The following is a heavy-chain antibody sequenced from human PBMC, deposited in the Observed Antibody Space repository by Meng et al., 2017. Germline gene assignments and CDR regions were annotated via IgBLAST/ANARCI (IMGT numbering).Heavy chain of an antibody. Sequence: GESLKISCAASGFTFSSYAMHWVRQAPGKGLEWVAVISYDGSNKYYADSVKGRFTISRDNSKNTLYLQMNSLRAEDTAVYYCARVGLLWFGESYYFDYWGHGTLVTVSS. V-gene: IGHV3-30*04. CDR3: ARVGLLWFGESYYFDY. J-gene: IGHJ4*01. CDR1: GFTFSSYA. CDR2: ISYDGSNK. D-gene: IGHD3-10*01.